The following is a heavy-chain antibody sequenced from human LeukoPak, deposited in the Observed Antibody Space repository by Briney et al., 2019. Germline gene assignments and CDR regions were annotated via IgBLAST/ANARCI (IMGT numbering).Heavy chain of an antibody. CDR1: GGSISSYY. D-gene: IGHD2-15*01. V-gene: IGHV4-59*08. J-gene: IGHJ4*02. Sequence: SETLSLTCTVSGGSISSYYWSWIRQPPGKGLEWIGYIYYSGSTYYNPSLKSRVTISVDTSKNQFSLKLSSVTAADTAVYYCARVLRRGPFDYWGQGTLVTVSS. CDR3: ARVLRRGPFDY. CDR2: IYYSGST.